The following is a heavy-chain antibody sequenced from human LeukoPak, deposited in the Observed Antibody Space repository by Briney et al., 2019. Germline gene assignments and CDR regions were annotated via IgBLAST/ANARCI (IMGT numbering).Heavy chain of an antibody. J-gene: IGHJ4*02. CDR3: AKAGSGSYLYYFDY. CDR2: ISYSGGST. V-gene: IGHV3-23*01. D-gene: IGHD1-26*01. Sequence: GGSLRLSCAASGLTFSSYAMNWVRQAPGKGLEWVSTISYSGGSTYYVDSVKGRFTISRDNSENTLYLQLNSLRAEDTAVYYCAKAGSGSYLYYFDYWGQGTLVTVSS. CDR1: GLTFSSYA.